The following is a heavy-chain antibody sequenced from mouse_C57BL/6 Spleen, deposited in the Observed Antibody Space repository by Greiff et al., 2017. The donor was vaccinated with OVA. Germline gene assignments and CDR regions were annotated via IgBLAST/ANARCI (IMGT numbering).Heavy chain of an antibody. CDR3: AREGHSGSSSWYFDV. CDR2: IYPRSGNT. V-gene: IGHV1-81*01. D-gene: IGHD1-1*01. Sequence: QVQLQQSGAELARPGASVKLSCKASGYTFTSSGISWVKQRTGQGLEWIGAIYPRSGNTYYTEKFKGKATLTADKSSSTAYMELRSLKSGDSAVKVCAREGHSGSSSWYFDVWGTGTTVTVSS. CDR1: GYTFTSSG. J-gene: IGHJ1*03.